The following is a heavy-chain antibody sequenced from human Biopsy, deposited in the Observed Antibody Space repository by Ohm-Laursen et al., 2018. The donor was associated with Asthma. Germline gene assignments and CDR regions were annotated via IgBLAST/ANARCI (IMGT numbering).Heavy chain of an antibody. Sequence: GASVKVSCKASGYTFTSYSMHWVRQAPGHGLEWMGGLILVLGTPDHAQMFEGRVTITADESTSTAYMEVSSLSSEDTAVYYCARGPEYVRSSGALDYWGQGTLVTVSS. D-gene: IGHD2-2*01. CDR1: GYTFTSYS. CDR3: ARGPEYVRSSGALDY. J-gene: IGHJ4*02. CDR2: LILVLGTP. V-gene: IGHV1-69*13.